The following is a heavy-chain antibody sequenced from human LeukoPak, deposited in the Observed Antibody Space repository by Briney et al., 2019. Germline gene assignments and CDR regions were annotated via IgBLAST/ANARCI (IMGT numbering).Heavy chain of an antibody. CDR2: ISTSSSYI. CDR1: GFTFSSYS. D-gene: IGHD5-24*01. CDR3: ARDRWLQSEDYYMDV. J-gene: IGHJ6*03. V-gene: IGHV3-21*01. Sequence: GGSLRLSCAASGFTFSSYSMNWVRQAPGKGLEWVSSISTSSSYIYYADSVKGRFTISRDNARNSLYLQMNSPRAEDTAVYYCARDRWLQSEDYYMDVWGKGTTVTISS.